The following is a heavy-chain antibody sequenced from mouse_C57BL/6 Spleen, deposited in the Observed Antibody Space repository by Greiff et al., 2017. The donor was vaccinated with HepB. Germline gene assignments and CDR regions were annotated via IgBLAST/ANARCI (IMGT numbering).Heavy chain of an antibody. J-gene: IGHJ2*01. CDR2: INPNNGGT. CDR3: ARRRGSSSYYFDY. Sequence: EVMLQQSGPELVKPGASVKISCKASGYTFTDYYMNWVKQSHGKSLEWIGDINPNNGGTSYNQKFKGKATLTVDKSSSTAYMELRSLTSEDSAVYYCARRRGSSSYYFDYWGQGTTLTVSS. D-gene: IGHD1-1*01. V-gene: IGHV1-26*01. CDR1: GYTFTDYY.